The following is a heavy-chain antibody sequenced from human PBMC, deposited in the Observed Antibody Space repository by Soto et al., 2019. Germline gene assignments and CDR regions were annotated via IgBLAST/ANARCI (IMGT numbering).Heavy chain of an antibody. CDR3: ARGLKVLWFVSRNPPRYFDY. Sequence: SETLSLTCAVYGGSFSGYYWSWIRQPPGKGLEWIGEINHSGSTNYNPSLKSRVTISVDTSKNQFSLKLSSVTAADTAVYYCARGLKVLWFVSRNPPRYFDYWDKGTLVTVSS. CDR1: GGSFSGYY. J-gene: IGHJ4*02. V-gene: IGHV4-34*01. D-gene: IGHD3-10*01. CDR2: INHSGST.